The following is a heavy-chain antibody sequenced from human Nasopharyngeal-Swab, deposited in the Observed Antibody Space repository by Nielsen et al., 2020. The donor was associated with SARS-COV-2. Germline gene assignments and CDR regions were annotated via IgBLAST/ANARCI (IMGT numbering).Heavy chain of an antibody. V-gene: IGHV3-66*01. Sequence: GESLKISCAASGFTVSSNYMSWVHQAPGKGLEWVSVIYSGGSTYYADSVKGRFTISRDNSKNTLYLQMNSLRAEDTAVYYCARSNWFDPWGQGTLVTVSS. CDR3: ARSNWFDP. J-gene: IGHJ5*02. CDR2: IYSGGST. CDR1: GFTVSSNY.